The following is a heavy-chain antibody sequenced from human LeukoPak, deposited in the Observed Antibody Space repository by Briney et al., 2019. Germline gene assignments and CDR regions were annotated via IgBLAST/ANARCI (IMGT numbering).Heavy chain of an antibody. CDR2: IYHSGIT. Sequence: PSETLSLTCTVSGYSISSGYYWGWIRQPPGKGLEWIGSIYHSGITYYNPSLKSRVTISVDTSKNQFSLKLSSVTAADTAVYYCARDAIAAAQYNWFDPWGQGTLVTVSS. V-gene: IGHV4-38-2*02. J-gene: IGHJ5*02. D-gene: IGHD6-13*01. CDR1: GYSISSGYY. CDR3: ARDAIAAAQYNWFDP.